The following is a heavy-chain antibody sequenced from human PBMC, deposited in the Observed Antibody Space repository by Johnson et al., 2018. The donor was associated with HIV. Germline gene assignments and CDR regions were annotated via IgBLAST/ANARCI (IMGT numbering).Heavy chain of an antibody. J-gene: IGHJ3*02. Sequence: VQLVESGGAVVQPGGSLRLSCATSRFTFDDYAMHWVRQAPGKGLEWVSLINWDGSSTYYADSVKGRFTISRDNIKNSLYLQMNSLRVEDTAFYYWAREVAQGPHDSFDIWGQGTMVIVST. CDR2: INWDGSST. D-gene: IGHD3-22*01. CDR3: AREVAQGPHDSFDI. V-gene: IGHV3-43D*03. CDR1: RFTFDDYA.